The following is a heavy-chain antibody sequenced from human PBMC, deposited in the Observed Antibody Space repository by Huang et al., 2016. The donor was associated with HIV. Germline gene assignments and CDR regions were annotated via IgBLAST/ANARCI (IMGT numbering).Heavy chain of an antibody. CDR2: IVPLCRAP. CDR1: GGSFSDQI. J-gene: IGHJ4*02. Sequence: QVQLEQSGPAVRKPGSSVKVSCQASGGSFSDQIISWVRQAPGQRFEWGGVIVPLCRAPAYAQEFKGRVTMTADESTATIYRELNSLTSEDTAVYYCAMSLRYQYDSRSYWGRYFDYWGQGTLVTVSS. D-gene: IGHD3-16*01. V-gene: IGHV1-69*01. CDR3: AMSLRYQYDSRSYWGRYFDY.